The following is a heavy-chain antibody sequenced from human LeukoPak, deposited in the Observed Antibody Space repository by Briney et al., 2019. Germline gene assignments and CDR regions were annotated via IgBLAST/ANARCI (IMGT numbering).Heavy chain of an antibody. Sequence: GGSLRLSCAASGFTFTTHWMSWVRQAPGKGLEWVSAISGSGGSTYYADSVKGRFTISRDNSKNTLYLQMNSLRAEDTAVYYCAKDFTGPEVSHLRYFDWLLPGYWGQGTLVTVSS. J-gene: IGHJ4*02. CDR2: ISGSGGST. V-gene: IGHV3-23*01. CDR1: GFTFTTHW. D-gene: IGHD3-9*01. CDR3: AKDFTGPEVSHLRYFDWLLPGY.